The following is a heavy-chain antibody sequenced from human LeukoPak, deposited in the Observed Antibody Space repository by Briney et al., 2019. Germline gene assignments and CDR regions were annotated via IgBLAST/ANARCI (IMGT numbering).Heavy chain of an antibody. CDR3: ARTGTVTGYLY. J-gene: IGHJ4*02. V-gene: IGHV4-59*01. CDR2: IYYSGSA. Sequence: SETLSLTCTVSGGSLSSYYWTWIRQSPGKGLEWIGYIYYSGSANYNPSLKSRVTMSVDTSKNQFSLKLNSVTAADTAVYYCARTGTVTGYLYWGQGALVTVSS. CDR1: GGSLSSYY. D-gene: IGHD3-9*01.